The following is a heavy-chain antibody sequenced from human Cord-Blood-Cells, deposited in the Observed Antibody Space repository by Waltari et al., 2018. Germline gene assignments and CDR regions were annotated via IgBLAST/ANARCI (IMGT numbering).Heavy chain of an antibody. CDR2: FDPEDGET. Sequence: QVQLVQSGAEVKKPGASVKVSCKVSGYPLTELSMPWVGKAPGKGLEWMGGFDPEDGETIYAQKFQGRVTMTEDTSTDTAYMELSSLRSEDTAVYYCATGLRDCSSTSCYDFDYWGQGTLVTVSS. V-gene: IGHV1-24*01. CDR3: ATGLRDCSSTSCYDFDY. CDR1: GYPLTELS. J-gene: IGHJ4*02. D-gene: IGHD2-2*01.